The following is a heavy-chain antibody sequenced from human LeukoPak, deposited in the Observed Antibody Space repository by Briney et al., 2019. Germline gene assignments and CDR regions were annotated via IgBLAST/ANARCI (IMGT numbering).Heavy chain of an antibody. D-gene: IGHD3-9*01. CDR1: GGSISSGAYF. J-gene: IGHJ4*02. V-gene: IGHV4-31*03. CDR3: ARTDSDILTGYSASYYFDY. Sequence: SQTLSLTCTVSGGSISSGAYFWSWIRQHPGKGLEWIGDIYYSGSTYYNPSLKSRVSISVDTSKNQFSLKLSSVTAADTAVYYCARTDSDILTGYSASYYFDYWGQGTLVTVSS. CDR2: IYYSGST.